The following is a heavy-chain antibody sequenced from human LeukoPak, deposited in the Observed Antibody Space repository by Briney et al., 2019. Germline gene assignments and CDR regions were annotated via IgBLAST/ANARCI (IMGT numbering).Heavy chain of an antibody. V-gene: IGHV1-8*01. CDR3: VRTPPNWGADY. Sequence: ASVKVSCKASGYTFTSYDINWVRQATGQGLEWMGWMSPDSGNTGYAQKFQGRVTMTRNTAISTAYMELSSLRSEDTAVYFCVRTPPNWGADYWGQGTLVTVSS. J-gene: IGHJ4*02. D-gene: IGHD7-27*01. CDR2: MSPDSGNT. CDR1: GYTFTSYD.